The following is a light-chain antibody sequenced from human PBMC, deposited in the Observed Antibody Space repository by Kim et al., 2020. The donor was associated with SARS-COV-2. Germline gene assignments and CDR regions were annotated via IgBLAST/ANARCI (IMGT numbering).Light chain of an antibody. V-gene: IGKV1-33*01. Sequence: SASVGASVTITCQASQNITKFLNWFQQKSGQAPKLLIYDAANVQSGVPSRFSGSGSGTDFTFTINSLQPDDVATYFCQQYDNLPYTFGQETKLEI. CDR1: QNITKF. CDR3: QQYDNLPYT. J-gene: IGKJ2*01. CDR2: DAA.